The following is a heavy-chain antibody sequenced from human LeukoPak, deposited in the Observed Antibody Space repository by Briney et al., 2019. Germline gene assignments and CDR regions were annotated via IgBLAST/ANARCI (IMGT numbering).Heavy chain of an antibody. CDR3: ARTPVFTYCYDSSGFYWFDP. CDR2: IYYSGST. J-gene: IGHJ5*02. CDR1: GGSISSYY. D-gene: IGHD3-22*01. V-gene: IGHV4-59*08. Sequence: SETLSLTCTVSGGSISSYYWSWIRQPPGKGLEWIGYIYYSGSTNYNPSLKSRVTISVDTSKNQFSLKLSSVTAADTAVYYCARTPVFTYCYDSSGFYWFDPWGQGTLVTVSS.